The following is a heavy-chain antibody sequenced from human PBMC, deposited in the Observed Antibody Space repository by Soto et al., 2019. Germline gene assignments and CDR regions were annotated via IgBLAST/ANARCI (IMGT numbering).Heavy chain of an antibody. Sequence: EVQLVESGGGLVQPGGSLRLSCAASGLIFSDYHMDWVRQAPGKGLEWVGRIRRKANSSTTEYAASVKGRFTISRDDSKNSLYLQMNRLKSEDTAVYYCAMLGGWSGGSSGMDVWGQGTTVTVSS. CDR2: IRRKANSSTT. CDR3: AMLGGWSGGSSGMDV. CDR1: GLIFSDYH. J-gene: IGHJ6*02. V-gene: IGHV3-72*01. D-gene: IGHD6-19*01.